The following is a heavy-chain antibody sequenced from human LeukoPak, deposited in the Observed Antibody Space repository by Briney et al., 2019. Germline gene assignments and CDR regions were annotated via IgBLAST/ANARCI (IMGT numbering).Heavy chain of an antibody. CDR3: ARNVLPGYFDY. Sequence: PGGSLRLSCAASGFTFSSYWMHWVRQVPGKGLVWVARINPGGSSITYADSVKGRFTISRDNAKNTLYLQMDSLRAEDTGVYYCARNVLPGYFDYWGQGTLVTVSS. J-gene: IGHJ4*02. D-gene: IGHD2-15*01. CDR2: INPGGSSI. V-gene: IGHV3-74*01. CDR1: GFTFSSYW.